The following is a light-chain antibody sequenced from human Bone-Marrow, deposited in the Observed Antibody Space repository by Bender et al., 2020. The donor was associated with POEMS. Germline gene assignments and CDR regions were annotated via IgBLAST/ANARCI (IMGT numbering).Light chain of an antibody. CDR1: SSNTGSGYD. V-gene: IGLV1-40*01. J-gene: IGLJ3*02. CDR2: GYN. Sequence: QSVLTQPPSVSGAPGQRVTISCTGSSSNTGSGYDINWYQHLPGTAPKLLIYGYNNRPSGVPDRFSGSKSGTSASLAITGLQAEDEADYYCSSSASGTWVFGGGTKLTVL. CDR3: SSSASGTWV.